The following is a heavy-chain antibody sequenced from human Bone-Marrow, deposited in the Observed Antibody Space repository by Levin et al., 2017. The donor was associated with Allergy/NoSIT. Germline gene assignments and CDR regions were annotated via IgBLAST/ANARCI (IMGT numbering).Heavy chain of an antibody. CDR1: GFRFNDYA. D-gene: IGHD6-13*01. CDR3: AKDRGKGAASRPTS. CDR2: ISGSGGPT. J-gene: IGHJ5*01. Sequence: GGSLRLSCAASGFRFNDYAMSWVRQAPGKGLEWVSAISGSGGPTYYADSVKRRFTLSRDNSKNTLYLQMNSLSAEDTAVYFCAKDRGKGAASRPTSWGQGTLVTVSS. V-gene: IGHV3-23*01.